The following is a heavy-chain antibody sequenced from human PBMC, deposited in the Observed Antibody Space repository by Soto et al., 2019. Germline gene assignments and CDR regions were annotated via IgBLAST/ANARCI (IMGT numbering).Heavy chain of an antibody. Sequence: ASVKVSCKASGYTFTSYGISWVRQAPGQGLEWMGWISAYNGNTNYAPKLQGRVTMTTDTSTSTAYMELRSLRSDGTAVYYCARATVGRPGYSSSWYWFDPWGQGTLVTVSS. J-gene: IGHJ5*02. CDR1: GYTFTSYG. V-gene: IGHV1-18*01. CDR2: ISAYNGNT. D-gene: IGHD6-13*01. CDR3: ARATVGRPGYSSSWYWFDP.